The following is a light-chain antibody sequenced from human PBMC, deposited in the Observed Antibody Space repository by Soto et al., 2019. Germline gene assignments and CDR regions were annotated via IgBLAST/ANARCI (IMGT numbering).Light chain of an antibody. V-gene: IGKV3-11*01. Sequence: EIVLTQSPATLSLSPGERATLSCRASQSVSSYLAWYQQKPGQAPRLLIYEASNRATGIPARFSGSGSGTDFTRTISSLEPEDFAVYYCQQRSNWPPISFGQGTRLEI. J-gene: IGKJ5*01. CDR3: QQRSNWPPIS. CDR1: QSVSSY. CDR2: EAS.